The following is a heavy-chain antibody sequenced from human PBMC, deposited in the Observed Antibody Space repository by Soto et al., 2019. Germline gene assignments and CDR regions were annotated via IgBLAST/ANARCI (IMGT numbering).Heavy chain of an antibody. Sequence: EASVKVSCKASGYTFTSYAIHWVRQTPGQRLEWMGWINAGNGNTKYSQKSQGRVTITRDTSASTAYMELSSLRSEDTSIYYCARDRNYGSVFVSWGQGALVTVSS. V-gene: IGHV1-3*01. CDR1: GYTFTSYA. J-gene: IGHJ4*02. CDR2: INAGNGNT. D-gene: IGHD3-10*01. CDR3: ARDRNYGSVFVS.